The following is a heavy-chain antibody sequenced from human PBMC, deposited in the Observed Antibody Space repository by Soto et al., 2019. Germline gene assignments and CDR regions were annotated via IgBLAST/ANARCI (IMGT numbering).Heavy chain of an antibody. CDR2: ISGSGGSP. V-gene: IGHV3-23*01. Sequence: EVQLLESGGGLVQPGGSLRLSCAASGFTFSNYAMNWVRQAPGKGLEWVSTISGSGGSPYYADSVKGRFTISRDNSKNTLYLQMNSLGAGDSAIYSGAKEGNSGLYYFDYWGQGTLVTVSS. CDR1: GFTFSNYA. CDR3: AKEGNSGLYYFDY. J-gene: IGHJ4*02. D-gene: IGHD6-19*01.